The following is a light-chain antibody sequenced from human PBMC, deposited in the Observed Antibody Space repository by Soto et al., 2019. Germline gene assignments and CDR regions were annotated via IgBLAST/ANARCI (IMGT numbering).Light chain of an antibody. CDR2: GAS. CDR3: QQYNNWPIT. CDR1: QSVSSSY. V-gene: IGKV3-15*01. Sequence: ESVLTQSPVTLSLSPGQIATLSCRASQSVSSSYLAWYQQKPGQAPRLLIYGASTRATGIPARFSGSGSGTEFTLTISSLQSEDFAVYYCQQYNNWPITFGQGTRLEIK. J-gene: IGKJ5*01.